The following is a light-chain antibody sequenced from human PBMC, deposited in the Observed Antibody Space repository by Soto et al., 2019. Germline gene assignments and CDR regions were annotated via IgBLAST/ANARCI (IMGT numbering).Light chain of an antibody. CDR2: AAF. J-gene: IGKJ5*01. CDR3: QQVNSYPQT. Sequence: IQLTQSPSSLSASVGDRVTIMFRASQGIGTYLAWYQQKPGKAPKLLIYAAFTLHSGVPARFSGSRSGTDFTLTISSLQPEDFATYYCQQVNSYPQTFGQGTRLEIK. CDR1: QGIGTY. V-gene: IGKV1-9*01.